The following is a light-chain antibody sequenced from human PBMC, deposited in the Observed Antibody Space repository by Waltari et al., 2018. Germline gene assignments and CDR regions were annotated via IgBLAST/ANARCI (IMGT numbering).Light chain of an antibody. CDR2: GVS. J-gene: IGKJ1*01. Sequence: EIALTLSPGTLSLSPGERATLSCRASQSVRGSLAWYQQKAGQAPRLLIYGVSSRATGIPERFSGSGSGTDFSLTISRLEPEDFAVYYCQHYVRLPATFGQGTKVEIK. CDR1: QSVRGS. CDR3: QHYVRLPAT. V-gene: IGKV3-20*01.